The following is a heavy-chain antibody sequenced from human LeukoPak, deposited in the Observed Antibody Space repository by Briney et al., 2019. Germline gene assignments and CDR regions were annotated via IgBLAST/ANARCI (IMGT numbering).Heavy chain of an antibody. J-gene: IGHJ3*01. V-gene: IGHV3-23*01. Sequence: PGGSLRLSCAASGFTFSNSAMSWVRQAPGEGLEWVSAISGSGSNTYYADSVKGRFIISRDSSRNTLYLQMNSLRAEDTAVYYCAKVSEYQLISGPAFDVWGQGTMVTVSS. D-gene: IGHD2-2*01. CDR2: ISGSGSNT. CDR1: GFTFSNSA. CDR3: AKVSEYQLISGPAFDV.